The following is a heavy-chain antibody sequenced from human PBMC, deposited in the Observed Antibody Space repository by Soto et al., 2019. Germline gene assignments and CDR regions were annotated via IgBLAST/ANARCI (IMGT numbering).Heavy chain of an antibody. CDR1: GFTFSSYA. D-gene: IGHD3-9*01. CDR2: ISGSGGST. V-gene: IGHV3-23*01. J-gene: IGHJ3*02. CDR3: AKDYDILTGYYKDAFDI. Sequence: GGSLRLSCAASGFTFSSYAMSWVRQAPGKGLEWVSAISGSGGSTYYADSVKGRFTISRDNSKNTLYLQMNSLRAEDTAVYYCAKDYDILTGYYKDAFDIWGQGTMVTVSS.